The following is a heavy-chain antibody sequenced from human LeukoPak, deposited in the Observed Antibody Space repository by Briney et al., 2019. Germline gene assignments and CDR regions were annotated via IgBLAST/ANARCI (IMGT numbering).Heavy chain of an antibody. Sequence: GGSLRLSCAASGFTFSSYEMNWVRQAPGKGLEWVSYISSSGSTIYYADSVKGRFTISRDNSKNTLYLQMNSLRAEDTAVYYCAKDKANRPGIDYYYYMDVWGKGTTVTVSS. CDR3: AKDKANRPGIDYYYYMDV. V-gene: IGHV3-48*03. CDR1: GFTFSSYE. CDR2: ISSSGSTI. D-gene: IGHD1-26*01. J-gene: IGHJ6*03.